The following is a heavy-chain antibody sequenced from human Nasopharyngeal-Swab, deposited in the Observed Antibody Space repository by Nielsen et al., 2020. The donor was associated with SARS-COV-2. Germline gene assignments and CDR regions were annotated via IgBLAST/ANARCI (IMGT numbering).Heavy chain of an antibody. Sequence: SVKVFCKASGGTFSSYAISWVRQAPGQGLEWMGGIIPIFGTANYAQKFLGRVTITADESTSTAYMELSSLRSEDTAVYYCARVGDYADFDYWGQGTLVTVSS. D-gene: IGHD4-17*01. CDR1: GGTFSSYA. CDR3: ARVGDYADFDY. V-gene: IGHV1-69*13. CDR2: IIPIFGTA. J-gene: IGHJ4*02.